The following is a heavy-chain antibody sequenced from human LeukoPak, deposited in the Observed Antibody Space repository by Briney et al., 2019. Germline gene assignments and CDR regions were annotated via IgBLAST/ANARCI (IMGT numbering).Heavy chain of an antibody. CDR2: ISSSSSYI. J-gene: IGHJ6*03. D-gene: IGHD6-19*01. CDR3: ARDQTAVAGYYMDV. V-gene: IGHV3-21*01. CDR1: GFTFSSYS. Sequence: AGGSLRLSCAASGFTFSSYSMNWVRQAPGKGLEWVSSISSSSSYIYYADSVKGRFTISRDNAKNSLYLQMNSLRAEDTAVYYCARDQTAVAGYYMDVWGKGTTVTVSS.